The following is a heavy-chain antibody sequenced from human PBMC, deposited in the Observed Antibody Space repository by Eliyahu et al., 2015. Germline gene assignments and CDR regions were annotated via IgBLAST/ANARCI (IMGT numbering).Heavy chain of an antibody. CDR3: ARAQIQLEPLDY. J-gene: IGHJ4*02. Sequence: EVQLVESGGGLVKPGXSLRXXCXXSXFPFXSYSMXWVRQAPGKGLEWVSSISSSSSYIYYADSVKGRFTISRDNAKNSLYLQMNSLRAEDTAVYYCARAQIQLEPLDYWGQGTLVTVSS. CDR2: ISSSSSYI. D-gene: IGHD1-1*01. CDR1: XFPFXSYS. V-gene: IGHV3-21*01.